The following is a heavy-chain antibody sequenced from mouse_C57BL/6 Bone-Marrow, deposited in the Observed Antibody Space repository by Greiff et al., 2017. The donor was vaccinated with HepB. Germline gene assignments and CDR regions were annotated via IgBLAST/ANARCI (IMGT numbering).Heavy chain of an antibody. Sequence: VQLQQPGTELVKPGASVKLSCKASGYTFTSYWMHWVKQRPGQGLEWIGNINPSNGGTNYNEKFKSKATLTVDKSSSTAYMQLSSLTSQDSAVYYCARNYYGSSHYYAMDYWGQGTSVTVSS. CDR3: ARNYYGSSHYYAMDY. D-gene: IGHD1-1*01. J-gene: IGHJ4*01. CDR1: GYTFTSYW. CDR2: INPSNGGT. V-gene: IGHV1-53*01.